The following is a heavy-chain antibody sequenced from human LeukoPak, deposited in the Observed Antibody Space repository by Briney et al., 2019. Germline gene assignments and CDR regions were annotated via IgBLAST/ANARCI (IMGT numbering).Heavy chain of an antibody. CDR3: ARGGAYYFDY. Sequence: ASVKVSCKASGYSFSTHWMHWVRQAPGQGLEWMGIINPSGGSTSYAQKFQGRVTMTRDMSTSTVYMDLSSLRSEDTAVYYCARGGAYYFDYWGQGTLVTVSS. CDR2: INPSGGST. CDR1: GYSFSTHW. D-gene: IGHD1-26*01. V-gene: IGHV1-46*01. J-gene: IGHJ4*02.